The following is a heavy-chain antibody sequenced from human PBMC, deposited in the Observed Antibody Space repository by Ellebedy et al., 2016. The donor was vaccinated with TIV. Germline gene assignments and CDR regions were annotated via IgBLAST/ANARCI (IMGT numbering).Heavy chain of an antibody. CDR2: INPSGGST. Sequence: ASVKVSCXASGYTFTGYYMHWVRQAPGQGLEWMGIINPSGGSTSYAQKFQGRVTMTRDTSTSTVYMELSSLRSEDTAVYYCAAIVVVPAAIDNWFDPWGQGTLVTVSS. V-gene: IGHV1-46*03. CDR1: GYTFTGYY. J-gene: IGHJ5*02. CDR3: AAIVVVPAAIDNWFDP. D-gene: IGHD2-2*01.